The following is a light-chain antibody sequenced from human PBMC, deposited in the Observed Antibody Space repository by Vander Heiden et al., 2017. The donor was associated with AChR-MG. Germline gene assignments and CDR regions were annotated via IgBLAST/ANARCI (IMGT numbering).Light chain of an antibody. CDR3: QQSLTLPYT. V-gene: IGKV1-39*01. CDR2: AAS. CDR1: QSVANF. J-gene: IGKJ2*01. Sequence: DIQMTQSPSSLSASVGDSVTMTCRASQSVANFFNWYQQKPGQAPNLLIYAASSLQSGVSSRFSGSGSGTDFTLTIHSLQPEDFATYFCQQSLTLPYTFGQGTKLDI.